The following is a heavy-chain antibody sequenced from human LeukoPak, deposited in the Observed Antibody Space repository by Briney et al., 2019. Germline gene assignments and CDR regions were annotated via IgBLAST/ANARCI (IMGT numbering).Heavy chain of an antibody. D-gene: IGHD2-21*01. J-gene: IGHJ4*02. CDR2: TDPSGGGT. CDR3: ATDSPVMTT. V-gene: IGHV3-23*01. Sequence: PGGSLRLSCAASGFIFSSKGMTWVRQAPGKGLEWVSATDPSGGGTYYADSVKGRFTISRDNSGNTLYLQMSSLRAEDTAIYYCATDSPVMTTRGQGTLVTVSS. CDR1: GFIFSSKG.